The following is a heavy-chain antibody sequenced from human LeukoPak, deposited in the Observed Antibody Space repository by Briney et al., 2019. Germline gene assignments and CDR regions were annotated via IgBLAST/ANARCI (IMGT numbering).Heavy chain of an antibody. D-gene: IGHD3-22*01. V-gene: IGHV1-18*01. J-gene: IGHJ4*02. Sequence: ASVKVSCKASGYTFTSYGISWVRQAPGQGPEWMGWISAYNGNTNYAQKLQGRVTMTTDTSTSTAYMELRSLGSDDTAVYYCAISYYDSSGYYYGPYFDYWGQGTLVTVSS. CDR3: AISYYDSSGYYYGPYFDY. CDR2: ISAYNGNT. CDR1: GYTFTSYG.